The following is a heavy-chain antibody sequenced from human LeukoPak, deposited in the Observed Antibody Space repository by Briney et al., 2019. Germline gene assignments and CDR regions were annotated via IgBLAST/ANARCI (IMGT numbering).Heavy chain of an antibody. D-gene: IGHD3-3*01. J-gene: IGHJ4*02. CDR2: LSGTGGST. CDR3: AKGLITIFGVVSYYFDY. CDR1: GFKFGTYA. V-gene: IGHV3-23*01. Sequence: GGSLRLSCEASGFKFGTYAMTWVRQAPGKGLEWVSTLSGTGGSTYYADSVKGRFTISRDNSENTLFLQMNSLKAEDTAVYYCAKGLITIFGVVSYYFDYWGQGTLVTVSS.